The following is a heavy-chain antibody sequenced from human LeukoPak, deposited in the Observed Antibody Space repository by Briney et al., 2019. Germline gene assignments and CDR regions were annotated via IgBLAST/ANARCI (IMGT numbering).Heavy chain of an antibody. CDR2: INHGVRA. J-gene: IGHJ4*02. Sequence: SETLSLTCAVYGESFKNYYFSWIRQSPGKGLEWIGEINHGVRASYNPSLKSRVTISVDTSKNQVSLKLSSVTAADTAKYYRASLYFGGGGYYYFDYWGQGTLVTVSS. D-gene: IGHD2-21*01. CDR3: ASLYFGGGGYYYFDY. V-gene: IGHV4-34*01. CDR1: GESFKNYY.